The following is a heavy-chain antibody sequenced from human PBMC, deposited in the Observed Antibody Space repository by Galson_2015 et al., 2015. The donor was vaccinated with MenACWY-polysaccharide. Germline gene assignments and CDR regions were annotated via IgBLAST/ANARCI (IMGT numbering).Heavy chain of an antibody. J-gene: IGHJ4*02. Sequence: SLRLSCAASGFTFSSYWMSWVRQAPGKGLEWVSGISGSGGSTYYADSMKGRFTISRDNSKNTLYLQMDSLRAEDTAIYYCTKAYIAVVPDAAYDCWGQGALVTVSS. D-gene: IGHD2-2*01. CDR3: TKAYIAVVPDAAYDC. CDR2: ISGSGGST. CDR1: GFTFSSYW. V-gene: IGHV3-23*01.